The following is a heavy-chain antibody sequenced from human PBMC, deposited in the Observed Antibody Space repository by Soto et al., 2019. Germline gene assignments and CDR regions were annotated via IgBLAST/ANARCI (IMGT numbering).Heavy chain of an antibody. CDR2: ISSSSTYI. Sequence: GGSLRLSCAASGFTFSSYSMNWVRQAPGKGLEWVSSISSSSTYIYYADSVKARFTISRDNAKNSLYLQMKSLTAADTALYYCAVIGLVPVIHWFVPWGQGALVTAPQ. V-gene: IGHV3-21*01. D-gene: IGHD6-13*01. J-gene: IGHJ5*02. CDR1: GFTFSSYS. CDR3: AVIGLVPVIHWFVP.